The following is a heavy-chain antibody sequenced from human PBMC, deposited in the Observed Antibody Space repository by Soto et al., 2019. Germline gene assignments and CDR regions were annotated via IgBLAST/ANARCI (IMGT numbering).Heavy chain of an antibody. D-gene: IGHD4-4*01. V-gene: IGHV4-4*07. CDR2: IYTSGRA. CDR1: GDSFSHSY. Sequence: SETLSLTCIVSGDSFSHSYWSWIRQPAGKGLEWIGRIYTSGRATYNPSLQSRVTMSVDTSKNQFSLKLSSVTAADTAVYYCARDEATVTDYYYYGMDVWGQGTTVTVSS. CDR3: ARDEATVTDYYYYGMDV. J-gene: IGHJ6*02.